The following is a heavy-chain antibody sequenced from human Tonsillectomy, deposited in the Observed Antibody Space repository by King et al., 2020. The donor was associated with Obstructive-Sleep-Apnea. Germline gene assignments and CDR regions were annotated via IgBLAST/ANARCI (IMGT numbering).Heavy chain of an antibody. Sequence: VQLVESGGGLVQPGRSLRLSCAASGFTFDDYAMHWVRQAPGKGLEWVSGISWNSGSIGYADPVKGRFTISRDNAKNSLYLQMNSLRAEDTALYYCAKGQYCSGGSCYGLLSAVDYWGQGTLVTVSS. CDR2: ISWNSGSI. V-gene: IGHV3-9*01. D-gene: IGHD2-15*01. CDR1: GFTFDDYA. CDR3: AKGQYCSGGSCYGLLSAVDY. J-gene: IGHJ4*02.